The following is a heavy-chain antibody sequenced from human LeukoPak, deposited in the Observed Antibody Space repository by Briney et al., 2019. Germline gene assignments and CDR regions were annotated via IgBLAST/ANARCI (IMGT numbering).Heavy chain of an antibody. CDR1: GYTFTGYY. CDR2: INPNSGGT. V-gene: IGHV1-2*02. D-gene: IGHD6-19*01. CDR3: ARDLRYSGWASRHDAFDI. J-gene: IGHJ3*02. Sequence: ASVKVSCKASGYTFTGYYMHWVRQAPGQGLEWMGWINPNSGGTNYAQKFQGRVTMTRDTSISTAYMELSRLRSDDTAVYYCARDLRYSGWASRHDAFDIWGQGTKVTVPS.